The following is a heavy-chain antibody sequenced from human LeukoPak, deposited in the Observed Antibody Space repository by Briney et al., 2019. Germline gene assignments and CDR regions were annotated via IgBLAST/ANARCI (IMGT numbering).Heavy chain of an antibody. D-gene: IGHD5-18*01. V-gene: IGHV5-10-1*01. J-gene: IGHJ4*02. Sequence: VESLSFFCTVSGYTFTTYWMTWVRQVPGKGLEWMARIDPSDSYTHYSPSFQGHVTISADRSISTAYLQWSSLKASDTAMYYCARYTAMHQKSLDYWGQGTLVTVSS. CDR3: ARYTAMHQKSLDY. CDR1: GYTFTTYW. CDR2: IDPSDSYT.